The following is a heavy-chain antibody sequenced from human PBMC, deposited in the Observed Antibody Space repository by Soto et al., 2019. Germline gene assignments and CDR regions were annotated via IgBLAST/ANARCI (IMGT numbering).Heavy chain of an antibody. D-gene: IGHD2-15*01. CDR1: GFTFSDAW. V-gene: IGHV3-15*01. CDR3: TTVLWRIAVVVGSTGYFNP. J-gene: IGHJ5*02. Sequence: GGSLRLSCAASGFTFSDAWMSWVRQAPGKGLDWVGRIKSKSGGGTTEYAAPVRGRFTISRDDSKNTLYLQMNSLKTEDTAVYYWTTVLWRIAVVVGSTGYFNPWGQGTPVTVS. CDR2: IKSKSGGGTT.